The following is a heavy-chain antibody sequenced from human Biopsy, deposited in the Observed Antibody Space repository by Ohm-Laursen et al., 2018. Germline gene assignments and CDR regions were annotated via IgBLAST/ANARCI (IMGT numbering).Heavy chain of an antibody. V-gene: IGHV1-18*01. Sequence: ASVKVSCKASGYPFITYGISWVRQAPGQGLEWMGWISAYNGHTKFARRFQDRVTMTTDTSTTTAYMDLRSLRSDDTAVYYCARDPHGEGRDYGSYFDYWGQGTLVTVSS. D-gene: IGHD4-17*01. CDR2: ISAYNGHT. CDR3: ARDPHGEGRDYGSYFDY. CDR1: GYPFITYG. J-gene: IGHJ4*02.